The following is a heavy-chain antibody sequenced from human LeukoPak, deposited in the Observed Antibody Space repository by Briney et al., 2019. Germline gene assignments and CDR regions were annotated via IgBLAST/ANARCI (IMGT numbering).Heavy chain of an antibody. CDR3: TAILTEYCSGGSCYSEAGFNDY. J-gene: IGHJ4*02. V-gene: IGHV3-23*01. Sequence: PSETLSLTCTVSGGSINNYYWSWVRQAPGKGLEWVSAISGSGGSAYYADSVKGRFTISRDNSKNTLYLQMNSLRAEDTAVYYCTAILTEYCSGGSCYSEAGFNDYWGQGTLVTVSS. CDR2: ISGSGGSA. CDR1: GGSINNYY. D-gene: IGHD2-15*01.